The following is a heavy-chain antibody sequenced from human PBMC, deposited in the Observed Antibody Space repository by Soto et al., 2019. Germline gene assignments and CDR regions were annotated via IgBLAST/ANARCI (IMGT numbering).Heavy chain of an antibody. V-gene: IGHV1-8*01. CDR3: AREHSSSWRFDY. CDR2: MNPNSGNT. J-gene: IGHJ4*02. CDR1: GYTFTSYD. D-gene: IGHD6-13*01. Sequence: QVQLVQSGAEVKKPGASVKVSCKASGYTFTSYDINWVRQATGHGLEWMGWMNPNSGNTGYAQKFQGRVTMARNTSISTAYMELSSLRSEDTAVYYCAREHSSSWRFDYWGQGTLVTVSS.